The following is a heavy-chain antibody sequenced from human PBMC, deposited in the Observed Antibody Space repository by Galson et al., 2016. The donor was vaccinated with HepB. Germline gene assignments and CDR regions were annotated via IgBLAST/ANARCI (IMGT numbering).Heavy chain of an antibody. CDR1: GFPFSNYA. D-gene: IGHD4-17*01. J-gene: IGHJ4*02. CDR2: IRGGGDAT. V-gene: IGHV3-23*01. CDR3: ARGHGDYFPANYFNY. Sequence: LRLSCAASGFPFSNYATAWVRLPPGKGLEWVSTIRGGGDATYYADSVKGRFTISRDNSRSTLYLHLSSLRAEDTALYYCARGHGDYFPANYFNYWGQGTLVTVSS.